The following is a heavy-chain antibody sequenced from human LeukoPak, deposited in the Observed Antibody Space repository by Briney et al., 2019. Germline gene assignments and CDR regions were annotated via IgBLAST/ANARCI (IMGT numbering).Heavy chain of an antibody. CDR3: ARQENYAGSGSYGY. Sequence: KPSETVSLTCFVSGGSISSSSYYWAWIRQPPGKGLEWIGSIYYSGNTYYNPSLKSRLTMSVDTSKNQFSLNLSSVTAADTAVYYCARQENYAGSGSYGYWGQGTLVTVSS. J-gene: IGHJ4*02. V-gene: IGHV4-39*01. D-gene: IGHD3-10*01. CDR1: GGSISSSSYY. CDR2: IYYSGNT.